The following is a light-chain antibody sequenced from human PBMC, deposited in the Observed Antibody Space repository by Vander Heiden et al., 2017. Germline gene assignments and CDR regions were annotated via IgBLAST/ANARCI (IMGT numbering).Light chain of an antibody. V-gene: IGKV1-12*01. J-gene: IGKJ5*01. CDR1: QGISNS. Sequence: DIQMSKSPSSVSASVGDRVTITCRASQGISNSLAWYQQKPGKALKLLISAASSLQSGVPSRFSGSVSGTDFTLSISSLQPEDFATYFCQQANSFPITFGQGTRLEIK. CDR2: AAS. CDR3: QQANSFPIT.